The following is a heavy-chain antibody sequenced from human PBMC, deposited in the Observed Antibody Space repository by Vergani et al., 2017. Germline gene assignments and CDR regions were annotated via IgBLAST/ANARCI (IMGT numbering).Heavy chain of an antibody. CDR2: IYYSGST. CDR3: ARGRDMTTVTDNWFDP. J-gene: IGHJ5*02. D-gene: IGHD4-11*01. V-gene: IGHV4-59*12. Sequence: QVQLQESGPGLVKPSETLSLTCTVSGGSISSYYWSWIRQPPGKGLEWIGYIYYSGSTYYNPSLKSRVTISVDTSKNQFSLKLSSVTAADTAVYYCARGRDMTTVTDNWFDPWGQGTLVTVSS. CDR1: GGSISSYY.